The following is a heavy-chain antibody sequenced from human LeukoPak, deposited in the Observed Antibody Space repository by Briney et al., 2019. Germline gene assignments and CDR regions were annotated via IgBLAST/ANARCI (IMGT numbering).Heavy chain of an antibody. D-gene: IGHD2-2*01. CDR3: ARGGRYCSSTSCYGYYYYGMDV. J-gene: IGHJ6*04. CDR1: GGSFSGYY. V-gene: IGHV4-34*01. CDR2: INHSGST. Sequence: SETLSLTCAVYGGSFSGYYWSWIRQPPGKGLEWIGGINHSGSTNYNPSLKSRVTISVDTSKNQFSLKLSSVTAADTAVYYCARGGRYCSSTSCYGYYYYGMDVWGKGTTVTVSS.